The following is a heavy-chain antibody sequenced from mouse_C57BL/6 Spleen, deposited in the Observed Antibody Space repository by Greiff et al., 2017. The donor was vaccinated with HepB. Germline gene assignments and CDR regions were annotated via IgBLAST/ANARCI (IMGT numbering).Heavy chain of an antibody. CDR2: IDPANGNT. CDR3: ARERIYYDYDEYFDV. CDR1: GFNIKNTY. Sequence: EVKLVESVAELVRPGASVKLSCTASGFNIKNTYMHWVKQRPEQGLEWIGRIDPANGNTKYAPKFQGKATITADTSSNTAYLQLSSLTSEDTAIYYCARERIYYDYDEYFDVWGTGTTVTVSS. V-gene: IGHV14-3*01. J-gene: IGHJ1*03. D-gene: IGHD2-4*01.